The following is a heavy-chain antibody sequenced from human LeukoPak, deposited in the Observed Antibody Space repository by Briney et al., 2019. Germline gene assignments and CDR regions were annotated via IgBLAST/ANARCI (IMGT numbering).Heavy chain of an antibody. CDR2: IIPIFGTA. J-gene: IGHJ3*02. D-gene: IGHD3-22*01. CDR3: AKVMTYSYDSSGYDDAFDI. CDR1: GGTFTIYA. Sequence: SVTLSCTASGGTFTIYAISWVRQAPGQGLEWMGGIIPIFGTANYAQKFPGRVTITADESTSTAYKELSSLRSDDTAVYFCAKVMTYSYDSSGYDDAFDIWGQGTMVTVSS. V-gene: IGHV1-69*13.